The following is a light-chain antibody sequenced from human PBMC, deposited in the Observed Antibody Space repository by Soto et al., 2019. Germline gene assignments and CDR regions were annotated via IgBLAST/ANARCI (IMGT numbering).Light chain of an antibody. CDR3: AAWDDRLNGVV. J-gene: IGLJ2*01. CDR2: NNN. Sequence: QSVLTQQPSASGTPGQRVIISCSGSSSNIGTYTVNWYQQLPGMAPKLLIYNNNQRPSGVPGRFSGATSGTSASLAITGLQSEDEAGYFCAAWDDRLNGVVFGGGTKLTVL. V-gene: IGLV1-44*01. CDR1: SSNIGTYT.